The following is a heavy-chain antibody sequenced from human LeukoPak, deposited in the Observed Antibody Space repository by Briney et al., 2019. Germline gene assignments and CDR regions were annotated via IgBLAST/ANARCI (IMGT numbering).Heavy chain of an antibody. J-gene: IGHJ4*02. CDR2: IKQDGSEK. Sequence: SGGSLRLSCAASGFTFSSYWMSWVRQAPGKGLEWVANIKQDGSEKYYVDSVKGRFTISRDNAKNSLYLQMNSLRAEDTAVYYCASSGLRLMGRRRLDCFDYWGQGTLVTVSS. V-gene: IGHV3-7*01. CDR1: GFTFSSYW. CDR3: ASSGLRLMGRRRLDCFDY. D-gene: IGHD3-16*01.